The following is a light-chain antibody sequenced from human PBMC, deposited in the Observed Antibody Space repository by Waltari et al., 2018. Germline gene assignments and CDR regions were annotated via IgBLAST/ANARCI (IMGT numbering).Light chain of an antibody. V-gene: IGKV1-5*03. CDR2: KAS. J-gene: IGKJ1*01. CDR3: QQYNSYSWT. Sequence: DIQMTQSPSTLSASVGDRVTITCRASQSIRSWLSWYQQKPGRAPKLLIYKASSLESGVPSRFSGIGSGTEFTLTISSLQPDDFATYYFQQYNSYSWTFGQGTKVEIK. CDR1: QSIRSW.